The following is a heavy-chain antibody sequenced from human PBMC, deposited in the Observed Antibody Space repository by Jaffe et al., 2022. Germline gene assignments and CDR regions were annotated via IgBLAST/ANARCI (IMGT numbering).Heavy chain of an antibody. D-gene: IGHD2-21*02. CDR2: IRGGGLST. CDR3: AKVGMSDWNYFDN. CDR1: GFTFSNYA. V-gene: IGHV3-23*01. J-gene: IGHJ4*02. Sequence: EVKLLESGGGLVQPGGSLRLSCTASGFTFSNYAMTWVRQAPGKGLDWVSSIRGGGLSTFYADSVKGRFTISRDNSKNTLYLQMSSLRAEDTAVYYCAKVGMSDWNYFDNWGQGTLVTVSS.